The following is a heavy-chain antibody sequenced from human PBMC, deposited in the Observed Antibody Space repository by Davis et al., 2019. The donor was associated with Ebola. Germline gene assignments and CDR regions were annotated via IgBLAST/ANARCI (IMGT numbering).Heavy chain of an antibody. J-gene: IGHJ4*02. V-gene: IGHV3-9*01. D-gene: IGHD2-15*01. CDR3: AKDMGHCSGGSCYYFDY. CDR2: ISWNSGSI. Sequence: PGGSLRLSCAASGFTFDAYAMHWVRHAPGKGLEWVSGISWNSGSIGYADSVKGRFTISRDNAKNSLYLQMNSLRAEDTALYYCAKDMGHCSGGSCYYFDYWGQGTLVTVSS. CDR1: GFTFDAYA.